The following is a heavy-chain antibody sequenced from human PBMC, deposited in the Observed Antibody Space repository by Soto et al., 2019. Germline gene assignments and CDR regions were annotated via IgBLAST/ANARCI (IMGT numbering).Heavy chain of an antibody. D-gene: IGHD6-19*01. Sequence: SETLSLTCSVSGGSITTNGHYWTWIRQHPGQGLEWIAYIYYTGNSYLNPSLKSRLSISVDTSKNQFSLELRSVTAADTAVYYCAREQWGLDSWGQGTLVTVSS. V-gene: IGHV4-31*03. J-gene: IGHJ4*02. CDR2: IYYTGNS. CDR1: GGSITTNGHY. CDR3: AREQWGLDS.